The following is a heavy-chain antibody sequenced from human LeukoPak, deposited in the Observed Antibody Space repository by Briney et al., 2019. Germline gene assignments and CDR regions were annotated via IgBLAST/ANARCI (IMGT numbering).Heavy chain of an antibody. CDR3: ARQRGYSGYDPEYYFDY. Sequence: TASETLSLTCTVSAGSISSSSYYWGWIRQPPGKGLEWNGSIYYSGSTYYSPSLKSGVTISVDTSKNQFSLKLSSVTAEDTAVYYCARQRGYSGYDPEYYFDYWGQGTLVTVSS. V-gene: IGHV4-39*01. CDR2: IYYSGST. D-gene: IGHD5-12*01. CDR1: AGSISSSSYY. J-gene: IGHJ4*02.